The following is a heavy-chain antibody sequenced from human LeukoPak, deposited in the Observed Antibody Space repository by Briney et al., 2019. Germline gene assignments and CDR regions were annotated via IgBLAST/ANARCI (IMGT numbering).Heavy chain of an antibody. V-gene: IGHV3-30*18. CDR2: ISYDGSNK. Sequence: HPGGSLRLSCAASGFTFSSYGMHWVRQAPGKGLEWVAVISYDGSNKYYADSVKGRFTISRDNSKNTLYLQMNSLRAEDTAVYYCAKDRQWLPYWGQGTLVTVSS. CDR3: AKDRQWLPY. J-gene: IGHJ4*02. CDR1: GFTFSSYG. D-gene: IGHD5-18*01.